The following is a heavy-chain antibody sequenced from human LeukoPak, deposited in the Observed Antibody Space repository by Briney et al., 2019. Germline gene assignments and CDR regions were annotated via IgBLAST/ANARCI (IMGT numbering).Heavy chain of an antibody. CDR1: GFTFSSYA. J-gene: IGHJ4*02. V-gene: IGHV3-23*01. CDR2: ISGSGGST. Sequence: GGSLRLSCAASGFTFSSYAMSWVRQAPGEGLEWVSAISGSGGSTYYADSVKGRFTISRDNSKNTLYLQMNSLRAEDTAVYYCAKGPAPVDTAMAFDYWGQGTLVTVSS. D-gene: IGHD5-18*01. CDR3: AKGPAPVDTAMAFDY.